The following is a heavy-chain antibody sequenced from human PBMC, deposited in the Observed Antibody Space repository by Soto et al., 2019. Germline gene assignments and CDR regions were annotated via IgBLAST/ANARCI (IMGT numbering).Heavy chain of an antibody. Sequence: GGSLRLSCAASGVTFSNYWMSWVRQAPGKGLEWVANIKQDGSDKYYVDSVKGRFTISRDNAKNSLYLQMNSLRAEDTAVYYCARDPSYSTPWYYVDYWGQGTLVTVSS. D-gene: IGHD1-26*01. V-gene: IGHV3-7*01. CDR3: ARDPSYSTPWYYVDY. J-gene: IGHJ4*02. CDR2: IKQDGSDK. CDR1: GVTFSNYW.